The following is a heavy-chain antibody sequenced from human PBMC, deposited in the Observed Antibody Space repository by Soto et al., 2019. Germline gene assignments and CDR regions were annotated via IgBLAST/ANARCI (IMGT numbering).Heavy chain of an antibody. CDR2: IYTKERT. CDR3: ARDDYKDGGNNWFDP. J-gene: IGHJ5*02. V-gene: IGHV4-4*07. D-gene: IGHD3-16*01. Sequence: SSETLSLTCTVSGGSITNYYWSWIRQPAGKGLEWIGRIYTKERTNYNLSFKSRVTMSVDTSKNQFSLKLNAVTAADTAVYYCARDDYKDGGNNWFDPWGQGTLVTVSS. CDR1: GGSITNYY.